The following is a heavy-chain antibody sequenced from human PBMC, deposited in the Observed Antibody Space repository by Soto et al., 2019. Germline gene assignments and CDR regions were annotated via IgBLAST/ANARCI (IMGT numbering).Heavy chain of an antibody. D-gene: IGHD6-19*01. V-gene: IGHV3-53*01. CDR3: ARVVGIAVADHFDY. J-gene: IGHJ4*02. Sequence: PGGSLRLSCAASGFTVSSNYMSWVRQAPGKGLEWVSVIYSGGSTYYADSVKGRFTISRDNSKNTLYLQMNSLRAEDTAVYYCARVVGIAVADHFDYWGQGTLVTVSS. CDR2: IYSGGST. CDR1: GFTVSSNY.